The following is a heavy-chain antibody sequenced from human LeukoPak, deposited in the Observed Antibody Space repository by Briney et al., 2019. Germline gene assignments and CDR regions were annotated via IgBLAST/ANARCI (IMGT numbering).Heavy chain of an antibody. V-gene: IGHV1-24*01. CDR3: ARDRNYCGGDCYWGLYYYYYYMDV. J-gene: IGHJ6*03. CDR1: GYTLTELS. D-gene: IGHD2-21*02. Sequence: GASVKVSCKVSGYTLTELSMHWVRQAPGKGLEWMGGFDPEDGETIYAQKFQGRVTMTEDTSTDTAYMELSSLRSDDTAVYYCARDRNYCGGDCYWGLYYYYYYMDVWGKGTTVTVSS. CDR2: FDPEDGET.